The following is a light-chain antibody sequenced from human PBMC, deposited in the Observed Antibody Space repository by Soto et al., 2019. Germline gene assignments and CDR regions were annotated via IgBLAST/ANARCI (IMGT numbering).Light chain of an antibody. CDR1: QTLNNN. Sequence: EIVMTQSPATLSVSPGERATLSCGASQTLNNNLAWYQQKPGQAPRLLIYDASTRATGVPARFSGSGSGTEFTLTITSLQSEDFAVYYCQQYHNWPPITFGQGTRLEI. V-gene: IGKV3-15*01. CDR3: QQYHNWPPIT. CDR2: DAS. J-gene: IGKJ5*01.